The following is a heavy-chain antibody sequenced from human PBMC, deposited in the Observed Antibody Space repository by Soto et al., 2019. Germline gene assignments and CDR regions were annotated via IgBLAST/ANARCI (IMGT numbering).Heavy chain of an antibody. CDR2: IHSDGTST. Sequence: VQLVESGGGLVQPGESLRLSCAASGFTFDYYWMHWVRQAPGKGLVWVSRIHSDGTSTTYADSVNGRFTISRDNAKNTLSLQMNSLRAEDTAVYYCARGDRGAFDLWGQGTVVTVSS. V-gene: IGHV3-74*01. CDR3: ARGDRGAFDL. CDR1: GFTFDYYW. J-gene: IGHJ3*01. D-gene: IGHD1-26*01.